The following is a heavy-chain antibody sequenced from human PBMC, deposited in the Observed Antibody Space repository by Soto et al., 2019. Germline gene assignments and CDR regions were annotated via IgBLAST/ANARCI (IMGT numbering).Heavy chain of an antibody. CDR3: ARETDYALDY. J-gene: IGHJ4*02. CDR1: GGSISSYY. CDR2: IYYSGST. D-gene: IGHD4-17*01. V-gene: IGHV4-59*01. Sequence: PSETLSLTCTDSGGSISSYYWSWIRQPPGKGLEWIGYIYYSGSTNYNPSLKSRVTISVDTSKNQFSLKLSSVTAADTAVYYCARETDYALDYWGQGTLVTVSS.